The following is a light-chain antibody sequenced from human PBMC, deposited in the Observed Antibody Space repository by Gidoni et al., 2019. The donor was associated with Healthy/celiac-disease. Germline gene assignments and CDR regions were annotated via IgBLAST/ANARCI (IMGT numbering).Light chain of an antibody. Sequence: EIVLTQSPGTLSLTPGERATISCSASPSVSSSYLTWSQRKPGKAPTLHIYGASSRATGIQDRFSASGSGTDFTLTISRLDPKDFAVYYCQQYGSSPVTFGQGTKVKIK. V-gene: IGKV3-20*01. CDR2: GAS. CDR3: QQYGSSPVT. J-gene: IGKJ1*01. CDR1: PSVSSSY.